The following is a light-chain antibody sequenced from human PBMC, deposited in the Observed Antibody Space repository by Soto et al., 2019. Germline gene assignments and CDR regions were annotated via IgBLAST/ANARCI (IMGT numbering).Light chain of an antibody. J-gene: IGLJ1*01. CDR3: LSYTTSSSYV. V-gene: IGLV2-14*01. CDR1: NSDVGAYNR. CDR2: EVS. Sequence: ALTQPASVSGSPGQSITISCTKNNSDVGAYNRVSWYQQHSGKAPKLMIYEVSNRPSGVSNRFSGSKSGNTASLTISGLQAEDEADYYCLSYTTSSSYVFGTGTRSPS.